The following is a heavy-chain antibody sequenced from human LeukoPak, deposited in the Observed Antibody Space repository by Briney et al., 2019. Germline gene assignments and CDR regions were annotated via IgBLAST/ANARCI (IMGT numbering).Heavy chain of an antibody. J-gene: IGHJ4*02. Sequence: NPSETLSLTCTVSGGSISSGSYYWSWIRQPAGKGLEWIGRIYTSGSTNYNPSLKSRLTISVDTSKNQFSLKLSSVTAADTAVYYCARHLRYYYGSGSHIDYWGQGTLVTVSS. CDR2: IYTSGST. V-gene: IGHV4-61*02. CDR1: GGSISSGSYY. CDR3: ARHLRYYYGSGSHIDY. D-gene: IGHD3-10*01.